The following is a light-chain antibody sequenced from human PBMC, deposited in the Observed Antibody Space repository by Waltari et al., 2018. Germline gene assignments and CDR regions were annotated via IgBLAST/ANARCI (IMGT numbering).Light chain of an antibody. CDR2: DDY. Sequence: FMLTQPHSVSESPGKTVTISCTRTRGSIDSNYVQWYQQRPGRSPTTVIYDDYQRPSGVPTRFSASIDRASNSASLTIAGLMTEDEADYYCLSFDNTLWVFGGGTKLTVL. J-gene: IGLJ3*02. V-gene: IGLV6-57*01. CDR3: LSFDNTLWV. CDR1: RGSIDSNY.